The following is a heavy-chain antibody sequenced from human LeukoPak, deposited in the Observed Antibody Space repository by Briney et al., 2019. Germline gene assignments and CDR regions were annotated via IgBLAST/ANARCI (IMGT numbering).Heavy chain of an antibody. V-gene: IGHV1-3*01. CDR3: ARNIDAMVRGVEDYGMDV. CDR2: INAGNGNT. CDR1: GYTFTSYA. Sequence: ASVKVSCKASGYTFTSYAMHWVRQAPGQRLEWMGWINAGNGNTKYSQKFQGRVTITRDTSASTAYMELSSLRSEDTAVYHCARNIDAMVRGVEDYGMDVWGKGTTVTVSS. D-gene: IGHD3-10*01. J-gene: IGHJ6*04.